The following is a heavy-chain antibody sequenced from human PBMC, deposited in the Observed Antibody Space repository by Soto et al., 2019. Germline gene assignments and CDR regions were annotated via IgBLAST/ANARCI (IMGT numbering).Heavy chain of an antibody. J-gene: IGHJ6*02. Sequence: QVQLQESGPGLVKPSQTLSLTCTVSGGSISSGGYFWSWIRQHPGKGLEWIGFIYYSGSTYYNPSLKGRVTISVETSKNQFSLTLSSVTAADTAVYYCAREGAAPYYYYGMDVWGQGTTVTVSS. CDR1: GGSISSGGYF. D-gene: IGHD6-6*01. V-gene: IGHV4-31*03. CDR2: IYYSGST. CDR3: AREGAAPYYYYGMDV.